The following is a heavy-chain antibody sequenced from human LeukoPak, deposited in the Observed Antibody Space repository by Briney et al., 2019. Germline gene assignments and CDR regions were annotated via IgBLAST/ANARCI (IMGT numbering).Heavy chain of an antibody. D-gene: IGHD4-17*01. J-gene: IGHJ4*02. Sequence: GRSLRLSCAASGFTFDDYAMHWVRQAPGKGLEWVSGISWNSGSIGYADSVKGRFTISRDNAKNSLYLQMNSLRAEDTALYYCAKALYGDYAMYYFDYWDQGTLVTVSS. CDR2: ISWNSGSI. V-gene: IGHV3-9*01. CDR1: GFTFDDYA. CDR3: AKALYGDYAMYYFDY.